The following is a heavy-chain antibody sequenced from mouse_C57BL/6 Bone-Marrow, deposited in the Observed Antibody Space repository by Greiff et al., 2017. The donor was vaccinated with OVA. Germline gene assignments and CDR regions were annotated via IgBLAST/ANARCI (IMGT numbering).Heavy chain of an antibody. V-gene: IGHV1-50*01. CDR3: ASAVFAY. Sequence: QVQLQPSGAELVKPGASVKLSCKASGYTFTSYWMQWVKQRPGQGLEWIGEIDPSDSYTNYNQKFKGKATLTVDTSSSTAYMQLSSLTSEDSAVYYCASAVFAYWGQGTLVTVSA. J-gene: IGHJ3*01. CDR2: IDPSDSYT. CDR1: GYTFTSYW.